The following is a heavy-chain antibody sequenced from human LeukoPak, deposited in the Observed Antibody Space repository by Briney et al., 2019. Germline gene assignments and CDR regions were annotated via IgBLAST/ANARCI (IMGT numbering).Heavy chain of an antibody. CDR1: ALTFGSYG. CDR2: IRYEGRNK. Sequence: GGSRRLSCAASALTFGSYGMQWVRQAPGKGMEWVAFIRYEGRNKYYAGSVKRRFTISRDNSENTLYLQMNSLRAEDTAVYYCAKGPDIVVVPAAMGVFFDYWGQGTLVTVSS. J-gene: IGHJ4*02. V-gene: IGHV3-30*02. CDR3: AKGPDIVVVPAAMGVFFDY. D-gene: IGHD2-2*01.